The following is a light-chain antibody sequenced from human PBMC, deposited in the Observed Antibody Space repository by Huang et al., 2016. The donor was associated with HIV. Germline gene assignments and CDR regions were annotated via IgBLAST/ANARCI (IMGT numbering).Light chain of an antibody. CDR2: SSS. CDR3: QQYDNYPRT. J-gene: IGKJ2*01. CDR1: QDISEY. V-gene: IGKV1-16*01. Sequence: DIQMTQSPSSLSASVGDTVTITCRASQDISEYLAWFQQQPGQAPTSLIYSSSTLHPGVPSRFSGSGSGTRFTLTINSLQPEDFATYYCQQYDNYPRTFGQGTKVDIK.